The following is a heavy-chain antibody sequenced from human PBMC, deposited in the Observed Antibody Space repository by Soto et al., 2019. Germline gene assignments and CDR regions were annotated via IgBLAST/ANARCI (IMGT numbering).Heavy chain of an antibody. V-gene: IGHV3-48*02. CDR3: ARVSGSYHYYYYGMDV. CDR2: ISSSSSTI. Sequence: XGSLRLSCAASGFPFSSYIMNWVRQAPGKGLEWVSYISSSSSTIYYADSVKGRFTISRDNAKNSLYLQMNSLRDEDTAVYYCARVSGSYHYYYYGMDVWGQGTTVTVSS. CDR1: GFPFSSYI. D-gene: IGHD1-26*01. J-gene: IGHJ6*02.